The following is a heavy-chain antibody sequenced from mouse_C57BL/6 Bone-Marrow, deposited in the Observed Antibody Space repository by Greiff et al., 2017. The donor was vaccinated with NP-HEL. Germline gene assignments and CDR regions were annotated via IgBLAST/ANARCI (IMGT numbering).Heavy chain of an antibody. CDR3: ARKGTVEIAY. CDR1: GFTFSDYY. J-gene: IGHJ3*01. V-gene: IGHV5-12*01. CDR2: ISNGGGSP. Sequence: EVKLMESWGGLVQPGGSLKLSCAASGFTFSDYYMYWVRQTPEKRLEWVAYISNGGGSPYYPDTVKGRFTISRDNAKNTLYLQMSRLKSEDTAMYYCARKGTVEIAYWGQGTLVTVSA. D-gene: IGHD3-3*01.